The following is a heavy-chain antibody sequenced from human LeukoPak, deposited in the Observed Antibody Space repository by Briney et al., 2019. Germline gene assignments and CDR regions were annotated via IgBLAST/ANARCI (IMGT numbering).Heavy chain of an antibody. CDR3: ARSPQRGATKWFDP. V-gene: IGHV1-2*02. Sequence: ASVKVSCKASGYTFTGYYMHWVRQAPGQGLEWMGWINPNSGGTNYAQKFQGRDTMTRDTSISTAYMELSRLRSDDTAVYYCARSPQRGATKWFDPWGQGTLVTVSS. D-gene: IGHD1-26*01. CDR1: GYTFTGYY. CDR2: INPNSGGT. J-gene: IGHJ5*02.